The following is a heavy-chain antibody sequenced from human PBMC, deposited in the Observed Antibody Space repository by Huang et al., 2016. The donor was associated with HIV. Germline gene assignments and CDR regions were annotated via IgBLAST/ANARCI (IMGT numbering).Heavy chain of an antibody. J-gene: IGHJ4*02. CDR1: GGSIKSRNSY. V-gene: IGHV4-39*01. CDR2: IDYSGSP. CDR3: ARRQGSGYYFYFDY. Sequence: QLQLQESGPGLVKPSDTLSLNCTLSGGSIKSRNSYWGWVRQAPGKGLEWIGDIDYSGSPYYNPSLRSRVSLSVDTSKNQVTLKVNAVIAADTAVYYCARRQGSGYYFYFDYWGRGIPVTVSA. D-gene: IGHD3-22*01.